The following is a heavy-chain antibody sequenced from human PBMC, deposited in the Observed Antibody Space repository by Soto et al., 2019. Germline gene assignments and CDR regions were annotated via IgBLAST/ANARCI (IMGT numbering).Heavy chain of an antibody. D-gene: IGHD3-22*01. V-gene: IGHV4-34*01. CDR3: ARASYYYDSSGYLLSDAFDI. CDR2: INHSGST. J-gene: IGHJ3*02. Sequence: PSETLSLTCAVYGGSFSCYYWSWIRQPPGKGLEWIGEINHSGSTNYNPSLKSRVTISVDTSKNQFSLKLSSVTAADTAAYYCARASYYYDSSGYLLSDAFDIWGQGTMVTVSS. CDR1: GGSFSCYY.